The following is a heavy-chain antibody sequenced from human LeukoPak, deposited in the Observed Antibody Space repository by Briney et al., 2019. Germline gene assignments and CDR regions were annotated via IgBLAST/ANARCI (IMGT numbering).Heavy chain of an antibody. CDR2: IYHSGST. CDR1: GGSISSGGYY. V-gene: IGHV4-30-2*02. CDR3: ASYDILTEQHAFDI. Sequence: PSETLSLTCTVSGGSISSGGYYWSWIRQPPGKGLGWIGYIYHSGSTYYNPSLKSRVTISVDTSKNQFSLKLSSVTAADTAVYYCASYDILTEQHAFDIWGKGTMVTVSS. D-gene: IGHD3-9*01. J-gene: IGHJ3*02.